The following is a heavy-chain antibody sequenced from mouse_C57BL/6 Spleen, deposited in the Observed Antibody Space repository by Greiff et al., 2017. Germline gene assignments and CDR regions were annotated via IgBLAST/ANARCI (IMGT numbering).Heavy chain of an antibody. CDR2: IWSGGST. D-gene: IGHD1-2*01. V-gene: IGHV2-4*01. CDR1: GFSLTSSG. CDR3: ARKATTGYYFDY. J-gene: IGHJ2*01. Sequence: VKLQESGPGLVQPSQSLSITCTVSGFSLTSSGVHWVRQPPGKGLEWLGVIWSGGSTDYNAAFISRLSISKDNSKSQVFFKMNSLQADDTAIYYCARKATTGYYFDYWGQGTTLTVSS.